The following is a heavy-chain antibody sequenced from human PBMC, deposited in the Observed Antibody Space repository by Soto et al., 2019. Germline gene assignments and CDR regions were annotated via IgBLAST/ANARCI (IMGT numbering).Heavy chain of an antibody. CDR1: GGSFGNYV. CDR3: VADVGLAEHPVV. V-gene: IGHV1-69*13. CDR2: VFPKFGTT. D-gene: IGHD1-1*01. Sequence: SVKVSCKVSGGSFGNYVIAWVRQAPGQGLEWMGGVFPKFGTTYYGQKFQGRLTVTADESTSTTYMDLSRLTSDDTAIFYCVADVGLAEHPVVWGQGTTVTVSS. J-gene: IGHJ6*02.